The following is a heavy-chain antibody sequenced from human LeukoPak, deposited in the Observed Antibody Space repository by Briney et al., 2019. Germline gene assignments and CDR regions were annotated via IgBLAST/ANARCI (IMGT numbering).Heavy chain of an antibody. V-gene: IGHV4-34*01. D-gene: IGHD3-22*01. J-gene: IGHJ4*02. CDR1: GGSFSGYY. CDR2: INHSGIT. CDR3: ARGEDYYDQWYFDY. Sequence: PSDTLSLTCAVYGGSFSGYYWTWIRQPPGKGLKWIGEINHSGITSYNPSLKSRVTISVDTSKNQFSLKLSSVTAADTAVYYCARGEDYYDQWYFDYWGQGTLVTVSS.